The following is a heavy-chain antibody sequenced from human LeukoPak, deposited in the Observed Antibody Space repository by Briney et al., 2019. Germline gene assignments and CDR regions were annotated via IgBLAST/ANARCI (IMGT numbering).Heavy chain of an antibody. CDR2: IYYSGST. J-gene: IGHJ2*01. V-gene: IGHV4-59*08. CDR1: GGSISSYY. CDR3: ARVFTYSSSWDPYWYFDL. Sequence: SETLSLTCTVSGGSISSYYWSWIRQPPGKGLEWIGYIYYSGSTNYNPSLKSRVTISVDTSKNQFSLKLSSVTAADTAVYYCARVFTYSSSWDPYWYFDLWGRGTLVTVSS. D-gene: IGHD6-13*01.